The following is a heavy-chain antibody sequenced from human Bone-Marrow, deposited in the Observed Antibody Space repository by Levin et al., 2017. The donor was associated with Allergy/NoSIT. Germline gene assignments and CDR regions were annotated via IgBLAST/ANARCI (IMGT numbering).Heavy chain of an antibody. V-gene: IGHV3-30*18. J-gene: IGHJ3*02. Sequence: GGSLRLSCAASGFTFSSYGMHWVRQAPGKGLEWVAVISYDGSNKYYADSVKGRFTISRDNSKNTLYLQMNSLRAEDTAVYYCAKFGEGSIAAAEVFDIWGQGTMVTVSS. CDR1: GFTFSSYG. D-gene: IGHD6-13*01. CDR3: AKFGEGSIAAAEVFDI. CDR2: ISYDGSNK.